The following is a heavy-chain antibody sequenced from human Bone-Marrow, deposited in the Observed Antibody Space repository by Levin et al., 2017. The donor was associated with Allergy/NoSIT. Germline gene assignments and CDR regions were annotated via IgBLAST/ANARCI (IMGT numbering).Heavy chain of an antibody. V-gene: IGHV1-46*01. D-gene: IGHD4-17*01. CDR1: GYTFTSYY. CDR2: INPSGGST. Sequence: GESLKISCKASGYTFTSYYMHWVRQAPGQGLEWMGIINPSGGSTSYAQKFQGRVTMTRDTSTSTVYMELSSLRSEDTAVYYCARVPPGKLRIHGMDVWGQGTTVTVSS. J-gene: IGHJ6*02. CDR3: ARVPPGKLRIHGMDV.